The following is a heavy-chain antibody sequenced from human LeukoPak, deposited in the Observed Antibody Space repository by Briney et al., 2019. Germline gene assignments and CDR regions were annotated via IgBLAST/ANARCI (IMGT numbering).Heavy chain of an antibody. J-gene: IGHJ4*02. CDR1: GDSVSSSNYN. V-gene: IGHV4-39*01. Sequence: PSETLSLTCTVSGDSVSSSNYNWGWIRQPPGKGLEWFGSIYYSGSTYYNPSLKSRVTISVDTSTNQFSLKLSSVTAADTAVYHCARHGLGLHIDYWGQGALVTVSS. CDR2: IYYSGST. CDR3: ARHGLGLHIDY. D-gene: IGHD2-21*02.